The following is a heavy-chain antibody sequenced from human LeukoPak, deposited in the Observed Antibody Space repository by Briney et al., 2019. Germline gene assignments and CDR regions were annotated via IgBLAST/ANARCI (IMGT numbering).Heavy chain of an antibody. V-gene: IGHV3-23*01. Sequence: PGGSLRLSCAASGFTFSSYAMSWVRQAPGKGLEWVSAISGSGGSTYYADSVKGRFTISRDNSKNTLYLQMNSLRAEDTAVYYCAEASVVITSNFDYWGQGTLVTVSS. D-gene: IGHD3-22*01. CDR3: AEASVVITSNFDY. CDR1: GFTFSSYA. CDR2: ISGSGGST. J-gene: IGHJ4*02.